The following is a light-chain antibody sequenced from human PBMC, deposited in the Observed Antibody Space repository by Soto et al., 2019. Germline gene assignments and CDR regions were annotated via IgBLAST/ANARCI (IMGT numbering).Light chain of an antibody. CDR1: STDVGGYNY. CDR3: SSYTSSSPYV. CDR2: EVS. V-gene: IGLV2-14*01. J-gene: IGLJ1*01. Sequence: QSALTQPASVSGSPGQSITISCTGTSTDVGGYNYVSWYQQQPGQAPKLIISEVSNRPSGISNRFSGSKSGNTASLTISGLQAEDEADYFCSSYTSSSPYVFGSGTKGTVL.